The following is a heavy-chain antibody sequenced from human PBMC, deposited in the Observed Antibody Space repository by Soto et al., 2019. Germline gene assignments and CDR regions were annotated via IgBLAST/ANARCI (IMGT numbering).Heavy chain of an antibody. D-gene: IGHD4-17*01. CDR1: GGSVSSGGYY. Sequence: SETLSLTCTVSGGSVSSGGYYWTWIRQHPGKGLEWIGNIFHSGSTYYNPSLKSRVTISIDTSKNQFSLKLSSVTAADTAVYYCARTTTVTTIDYWGQGTLVTVSS. CDR3: ARTTTVTTIDY. J-gene: IGHJ4*02. V-gene: IGHV4-31*03. CDR2: IFHSGST.